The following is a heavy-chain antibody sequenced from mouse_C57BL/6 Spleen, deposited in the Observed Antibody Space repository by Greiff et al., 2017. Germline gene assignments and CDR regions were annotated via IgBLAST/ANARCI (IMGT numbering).Heavy chain of an antibody. Sequence: EVMLVESGGGLVKPGGSLKLSCAASGFTFSDYGMHWVRQAPEKGLEWVAYISSGSSTIYYADTVKGRFTISRDNAKNTLFLQMTSLRSEDTAMYYCARQGTTVVEGAMDYWGQGTSVTVSS. CDR2: ISSGSSTI. CDR3: ARQGTTVVEGAMDY. J-gene: IGHJ4*01. V-gene: IGHV5-17*01. D-gene: IGHD1-1*01. CDR1: GFTFSDYG.